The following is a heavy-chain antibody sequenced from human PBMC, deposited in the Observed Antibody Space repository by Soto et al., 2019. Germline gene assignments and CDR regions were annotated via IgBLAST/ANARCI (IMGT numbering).Heavy chain of an antibody. J-gene: IGHJ4*02. CDR3: ARVAGVRFYDSSGDESRYDY. Sequence: ASVKVSCKASGYTFTSYYMHCVRQAPGQGLEWMGIINPSGGSTSYAQKFQGRVTMTRDTSTSTVYMELSSLRSEDTAVYYCARVAGVRFYDSSGDESRYDYWGQGTLVTVSS. V-gene: IGHV1-46*01. CDR2: INPSGGST. D-gene: IGHD3-22*01. CDR1: GYTFTSYY.